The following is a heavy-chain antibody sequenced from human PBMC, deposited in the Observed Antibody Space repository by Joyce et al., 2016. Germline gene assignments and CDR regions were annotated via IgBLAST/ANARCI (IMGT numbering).Heavy chain of an antibody. CDR2: INTGNGNT. CDR3: AKGFTKRRYYDFWRLPQIDALDI. D-gene: IGHD3-3*01. V-gene: IGHV1-3*04. Sequence: QVQLVQSGAEVKKPGASVKVSCKASAYTFTNYAIHWVRQAPGQRLEWMGWINTGNGNTKCSQKFQGRVTITRDTSASTANMELSSLRSEDTAVYFCAKGFTKRRYYDFWRLPQIDALDIWGQGTMVTVSP. J-gene: IGHJ3*02. CDR1: AYTFTNYA.